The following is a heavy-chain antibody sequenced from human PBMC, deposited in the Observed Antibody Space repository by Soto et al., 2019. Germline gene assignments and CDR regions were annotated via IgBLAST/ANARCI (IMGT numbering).Heavy chain of an antibody. CDR3: ARSRDIVATILDY. V-gene: IGHV3-33*01. Sequence: GGSLRLSCAASGFTFSSYGMHWVRQAPGKGLEWVAVIWYDGSNKYYADSVKGRFTISRDNSKNTLYLQMNSPRAEDTAVYYCARSRDIVATILDYWGQGTLVTVSS. D-gene: IGHD5-12*01. J-gene: IGHJ4*02. CDR2: IWYDGSNK. CDR1: GFTFSSYG.